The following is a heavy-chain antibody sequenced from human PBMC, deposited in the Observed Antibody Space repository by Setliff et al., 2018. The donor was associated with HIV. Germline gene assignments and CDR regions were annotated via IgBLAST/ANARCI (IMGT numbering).Heavy chain of an antibody. Sequence: GESLKISCAVSGLTVNTNYMNWVRQAPGKGLEWVSGIQRDGITSPTNYADSVKGRFTISRDNSKNTLYLQMNSLRVEDTAVYYCAKDPTYYYESSGPYDAFDVWGQGTMVTVSS. CDR1: GLTVNTNY. CDR3: AKDPTYYYESSGPYDAFDV. V-gene: IGHV3-53*01. J-gene: IGHJ3*01. D-gene: IGHD3-22*01. CDR2: IQRDGIT.